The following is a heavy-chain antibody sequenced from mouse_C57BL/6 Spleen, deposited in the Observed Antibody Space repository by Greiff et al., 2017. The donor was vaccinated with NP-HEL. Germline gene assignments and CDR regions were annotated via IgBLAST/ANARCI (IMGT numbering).Heavy chain of an antibody. CDR1: GYTFTSYW. Sequence: QVQLQQSGAELVRPGSSVKLSCKASGYTFTSYWMHWVKQRPIQGLEWIGNIDPSDSETHYNQKFKDKATLTVDKSSSTAYMQLSSLTSEDSAVYYCALYYGSAWFAYWGQGTLVTVSA. CDR2: IDPSDSET. J-gene: IGHJ3*01. V-gene: IGHV1-52*01. D-gene: IGHD1-1*01. CDR3: ALYYGSAWFAY.